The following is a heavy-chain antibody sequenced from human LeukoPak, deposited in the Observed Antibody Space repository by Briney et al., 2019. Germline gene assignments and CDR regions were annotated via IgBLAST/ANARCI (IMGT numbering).Heavy chain of an antibody. CDR2: MNPNSGNT. J-gene: IGHJ6*03. CDR3: ARGIVVVVAATPHYYYYMDV. D-gene: IGHD2-15*01. V-gene: IGHV1-8*03. CDR1: GYTFTSYD. Sequence: GASVKVSCKASGYTFTSYDINWVRQATGQGLEWMGWMNPNSGNTGYAQKFQGRVTITRNTSISTAYMELSSLRSEDTAVYYCARGIVVVVAATPHYYYYMDVWGKGTTVTVSS.